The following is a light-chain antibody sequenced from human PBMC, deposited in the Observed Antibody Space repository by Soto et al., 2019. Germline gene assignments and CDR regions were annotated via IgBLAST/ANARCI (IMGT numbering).Light chain of an antibody. CDR3: QQLNSYPRT. Sequence: DIQWTQSPSFLSASVGDRVTITCRASQGISSYLAWYQQKPGKAPKLLSYAASTLQSGVPSGFSGSGSGTQFTFTFSSLQPEDFATYYCQQLNSYPRTFGQGTKVEIK. V-gene: IGKV1-9*01. J-gene: IGKJ1*01. CDR2: AAS. CDR1: QGISSY.